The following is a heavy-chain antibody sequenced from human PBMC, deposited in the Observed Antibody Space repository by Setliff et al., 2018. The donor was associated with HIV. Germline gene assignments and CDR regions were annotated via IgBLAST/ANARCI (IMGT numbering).Heavy chain of an antibody. V-gene: IGHV4-59*11. CDR3: ARSPLYSGYERYYFDY. CDR2: IYYSGST. CDR1: GGSISSHY. D-gene: IGHD5-12*01. Sequence: SETLSLTCTVSGGSISSHYWSWIRQPPGKGLEWIGYIYYSGSTNYNPSLKSRVTISVDTSKNQFSLKLSPVTAADTAVYYCARSPLYSGYERYYFDYWGQGTLVTVSS. J-gene: IGHJ4*02.